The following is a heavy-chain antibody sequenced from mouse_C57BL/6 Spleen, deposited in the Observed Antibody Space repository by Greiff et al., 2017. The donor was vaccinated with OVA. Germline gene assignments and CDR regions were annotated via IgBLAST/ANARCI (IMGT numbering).Heavy chain of an antibody. CDR3: ARGDYGSSYGYFDV. CDR2: IWSGGST. D-gene: IGHD1-1*01. J-gene: IGHJ1*03. V-gene: IGHV2-2*01. Sequence: VKLVESGPGLVQPSQSLSITCTVSGFSLTSYGVHWVRQSPGKGLEWLGVIWSGGSTDYNAAFISRLSISKDNSKSQIFFKMNSLQAYDTAIYYCARGDYGSSYGYFDVWGTGTTVTVSS. CDR1: GFSLTSYG.